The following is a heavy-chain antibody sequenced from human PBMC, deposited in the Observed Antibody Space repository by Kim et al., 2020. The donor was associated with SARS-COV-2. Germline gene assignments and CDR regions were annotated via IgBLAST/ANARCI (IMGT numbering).Heavy chain of an antibody. D-gene: IGHD3-22*01. CDR1: GGSFSGYY. Sequence: SETLSLTCAVYGGSFSGYYWSWIRQPPGKGLEWIGEINHSGSTNYNPSLKSRVTISVDTSKNQFSLKLSSVTAADTAVYYCARAYYYYDSSAPKRDAFDIWGQGKMVTVSS. J-gene: IGHJ3*02. CDR2: INHSGST. CDR3: ARAYYYYDSSAPKRDAFDI. V-gene: IGHV4-34*01.